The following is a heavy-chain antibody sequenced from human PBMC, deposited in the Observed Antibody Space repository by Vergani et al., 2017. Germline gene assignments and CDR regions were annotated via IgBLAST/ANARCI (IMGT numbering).Heavy chain of an antibody. J-gene: IGHJ6*02. CDR2: IYYSGST. V-gene: IGHV4-30-4*08. CDR3: ARENKRGSGYHYYYYGMDV. D-gene: IGHD1-26*01. CDR1: GGSISSGDYY. Sequence: QVQLQESGPGLVKPSQTLSLTCTVSGGSISSGDYYWSWIRQPPGKGLEWIGYIYYSGSTYYNPSLKSRVNISVDTSKNQFSLKLSSVTAADTAVYYCARENKRGSGYHYYYYGMDVWGQGTTVTVSS.